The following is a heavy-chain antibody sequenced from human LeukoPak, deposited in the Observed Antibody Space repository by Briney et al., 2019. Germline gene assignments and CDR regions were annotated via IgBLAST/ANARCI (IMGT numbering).Heavy chain of an antibody. Sequence: GGSLRLSCAASGFTFSSYAMCWVRQAPGKGLEWVSGISWNSGSIGYADSVKGRFTISRDNAKNSLYLQMNSLRAEDTALYYCAKDIANGDPSYHWGQGTLVTVSS. J-gene: IGHJ4*02. CDR2: ISWNSGSI. V-gene: IGHV3-9*01. CDR1: GFTFSSYA. CDR3: AKDIANGDPSYH. D-gene: IGHD4-17*01.